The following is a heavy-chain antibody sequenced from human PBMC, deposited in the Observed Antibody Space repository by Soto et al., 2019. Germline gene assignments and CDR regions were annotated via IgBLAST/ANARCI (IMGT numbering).Heavy chain of an antibody. CDR2: INPNSGGS. J-gene: IGHJ5*02. CDR3: ARALPEIRMMEGGSFDP. V-gene: IGHV1-2*02. D-gene: IGHD1-1*01. Sequence: GASVKVSCKASAYTFTDYYIHWLRQAPGQGLEWMGWINPNSGGSYFAQKFLGRVTMTRDTSITTAYMELSRLRSDDTAVYYCARALPEIRMMEGGSFDPWGQGTVVTVSS. CDR1: AYTFTDYY.